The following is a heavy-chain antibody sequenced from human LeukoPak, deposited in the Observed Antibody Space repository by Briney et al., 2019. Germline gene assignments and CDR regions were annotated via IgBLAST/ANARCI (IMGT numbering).Heavy chain of an antibody. CDR2: IYYSGST. V-gene: IGHV4-31*03. J-gene: IGHJ4*02. D-gene: IGHD6-19*01. Sequence: SETLSLTCTVSGGSISSGGYFWSWIRQHPGKGLEWIGYIYYSGSTYYSPSLKSRVTISVDTSKNQFSLKLNSVTAADTAVYYCARSGGYSSPQNYWGQGTLVTVSS. CDR3: ARSGGYSSPQNY. CDR1: GGSISSGGYF.